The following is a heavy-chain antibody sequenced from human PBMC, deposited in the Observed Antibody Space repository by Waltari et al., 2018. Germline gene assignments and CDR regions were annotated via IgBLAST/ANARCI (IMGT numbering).Heavy chain of an antibody. CDR2: IYHSGST. CDR3: ASGRVSPWFGELGGDAFDI. D-gene: IGHD3-10*01. V-gene: IGHV4-31*03. J-gene: IGHJ3*02. CDR1: GGSIRSGGFY. Sequence: QVQLQESGPGLVKPSQTLPLTCTVSGGSIRSGGFYWSWIRQHPGKGLEWIGYIYHSGSTYYNPSLKSRGTISVDTSKNQCSLRLSSVTAADTAVYYCASGRVSPWFGELGGDAFDIWGQGTMVTVSS.